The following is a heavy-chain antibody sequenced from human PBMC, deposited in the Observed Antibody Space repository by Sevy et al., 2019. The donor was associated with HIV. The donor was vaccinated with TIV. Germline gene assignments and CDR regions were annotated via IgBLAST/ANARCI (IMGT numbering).Heavy chain of an antibody. J-gene: IGHJ5*01. Sequence: GGSLRLSCAASGFTFDSYAMIWVRQAPGKGLDWVSGISGSGASRYYADSVRGRFTISRDNSKNTLFLQMNSLRVEDTAVYYCAKERHGDYGLDSWGQGTLVTVSS. CDR1: GFTFDSYA. CDR3: AKERHGDYGLDS. CDR2: ISGSGASR. V-gene: IGHV3-23*01. D-gene: IGHD4-17*01.